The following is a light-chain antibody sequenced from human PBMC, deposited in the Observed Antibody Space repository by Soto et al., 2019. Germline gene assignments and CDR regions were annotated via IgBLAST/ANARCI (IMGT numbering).Light chain of an antibody. CDR1: SPNIGINT. Sequence: QSVLTQPPSASGTPGQRVTISCSGSSPNIGINTVNWYQHLPGMAPKLLIYSDNQRPSGVPDRFSGSKSGTSASLAITGLQAEDEADYYCQSYDSSLSGSNWVFGGGTKLTVL. V-gene: IGLV1-44*01. CDR2: SDN. CDR3: QSYDSSLSGSNWV. J-gene: IGLJ3*02.